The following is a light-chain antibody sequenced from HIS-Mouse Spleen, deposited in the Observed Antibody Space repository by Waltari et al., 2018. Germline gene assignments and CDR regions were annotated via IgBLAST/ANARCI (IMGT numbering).Light chain of an antibody. CDR2: EDN. J-gene: IGLJ3*02. Sequence: NFMLTQPHSVSESPGKTVTISCTGSSGSIASNYVQWYQQRPGSAPTTVIYEDNQRPSWVPARFSGSIDSSSNSASLTISGLKTEDEADYYCQSYDSSNQGVFGGGTKLTVL. CDR3: QSYDSSNQGV. CDR1: SGSIASNY. V-gene: IGLV6-57*02.